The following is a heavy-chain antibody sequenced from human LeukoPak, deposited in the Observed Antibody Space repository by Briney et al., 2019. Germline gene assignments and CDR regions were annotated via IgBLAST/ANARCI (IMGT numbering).Heavy chain of an antibody. CDR1: GGSYSGYY. V-gene: IGHV4-34*01. CDR2: INHSGST. CDR3: ARIATVTTN. D-gene: IGHD4-17*01. Sequence: SETLSLTCAVYGGSYSGYYWSWIRQPPGKGLEWIGEINHSGSTNYNPSLKSRVTISVDTSKNQFSLKLSSVTAADTAVYYCARIATVTTNWGQGTLVTVSS. J-gene: IGHJ4*02.